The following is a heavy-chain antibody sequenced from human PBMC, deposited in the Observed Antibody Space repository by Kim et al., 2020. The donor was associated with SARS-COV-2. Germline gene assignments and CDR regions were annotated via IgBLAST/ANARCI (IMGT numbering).Heavy chain of an antibody. J-gene: IGHJ4*02. V-gene: IGHV1-18*04. CDR2: ISAYNGNT. CDR1: GYTFTSYG. CDR3: ARDDARTGYYDSSTSIDY. Sequence: APVKVSCKASGYTFTSYGISWVRQAPGQGLEWMGWISAYNGNTNYAQKLQGRVTMTTDTSTSTAYMELRSLRSDDTAVYYCARDDARTGYYDSSTSIDYWGQGTLVTVSS. D-gene: IGHD3-22*01.